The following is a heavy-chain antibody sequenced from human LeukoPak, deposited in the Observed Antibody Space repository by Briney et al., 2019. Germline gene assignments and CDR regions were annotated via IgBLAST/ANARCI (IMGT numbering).Heavy chain of an antibody. CDR2: ISGSGGST. J-gene: IGHJ4*02. CDR3: ATSGGEIAY. CDR1: GFTFDDYA. D-gene: IGHD2-21*01. Sequence: GRSLRLSCAASGFTFDDYAMSWVRQAPGKGLEWVSAISGSGGSTYYADSVKGRFTISRDNSKNTLYLQMNSLRAEDTAVYYCATSGGEIAYWGQGTLVTVSS. V-gene: IGHV3-23*01.